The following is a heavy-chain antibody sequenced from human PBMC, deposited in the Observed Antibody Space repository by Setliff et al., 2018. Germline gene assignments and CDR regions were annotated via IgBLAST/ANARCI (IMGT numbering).Heavy chain of an antibody. CDR1: GHTFTGYY. CDR2: INPNSGDT. J-gene: IGHJ4*02. Sequence: VASVKVSCKASGHTFTGYYIHWLRQAPGQGLEWMGCINPNSGDTTFAQKFQGRVTITRDTSNSTDYMDLSRLTSDDTAVYYCAREVLSTVVAWDYWGQGTLVTVSS. V-gene: IGHV1-2*02. CDR3: AREVLSTVVAWDY. D-gene: IGHD4-17*01.